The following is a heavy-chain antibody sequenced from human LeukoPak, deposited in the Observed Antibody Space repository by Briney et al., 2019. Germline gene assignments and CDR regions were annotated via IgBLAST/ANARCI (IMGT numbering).Heavy chain of an antibody. V-gene: IGHV3-74*01. CDR3: ARQPDY. CDR2: INSDGSRT. Sequence: GGSLRLSCAASGFTFSNYWMHWVRQAPGKGLVWVSHINSDGSRTNYAASVKGRFTISRDNAKNTLYLQMNGLRAEDTAVYYCARQPDYWGQGTLVTVSS. D-gene: IGHD1-14*01. CDR1: GFTFSNYW. J-gene: IGHJ4*02.